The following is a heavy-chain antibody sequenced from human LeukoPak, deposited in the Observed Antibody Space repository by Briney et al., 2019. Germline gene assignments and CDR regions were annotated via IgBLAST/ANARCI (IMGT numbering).Heavy chain of an antibody. CDR3: ARVPYCSSTSCYAIFDY. J-gene: IGHJ4*02. D-gene: IGHD2-2*01. CDR1: GFTFGSYW. CDR2: IKQDGSEK. Sequence: GGSLRLSCAASGFTFGSYWMSWVRQAPGKGLEWVANIKQDGSEKYYADSVKGRFTISRDDAKNSLYLQMSSLRAEDTAVYYCARVPYCSSTSCYAIFDYWGQGALVTVSS. V-gene: IGHV3-7*05.